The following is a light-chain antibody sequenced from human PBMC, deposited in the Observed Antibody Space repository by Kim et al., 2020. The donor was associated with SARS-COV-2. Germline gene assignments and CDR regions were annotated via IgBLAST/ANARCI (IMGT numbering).Light chain of an antibody. J-gene: IGKJ1*01. CDR3: QQYDNLPWT. Sequence: DIQMTQSPSSLSASVGDRVTITCQASQDISNYLNWYQQKPGKAPKLLIYDASNLETGVPSRFSGSGSGTDFTFTISSLQPEDIATYYCQQYDNLPWTFAQGTKVDIK. CDR2: DAS. V-gene: IGKV1-33*01. CDR1: QDISNY.